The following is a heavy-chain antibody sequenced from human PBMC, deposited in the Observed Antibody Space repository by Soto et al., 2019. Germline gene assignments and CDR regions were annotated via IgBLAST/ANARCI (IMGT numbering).Heavy chain of an antibody. D-gene: IGHD5-12*01. CDR1: GGTFSSYA. V-gene: IGHV1-69*06. CDR3: ARVQRGYSGYGQGSFDY. Sequence: GASVKVSCKASGGTFSSYAISWVRQAPGQGLEWMGGIIPIFGTANYAQKFRGRVTITADKSTSTAYMELSSLRSEDTAVYYCARVQRGYSGYGQGSFDYWGQGTLVTVSS. J-gene: IGHJ4*02. CDR2: IIPIFGTA.